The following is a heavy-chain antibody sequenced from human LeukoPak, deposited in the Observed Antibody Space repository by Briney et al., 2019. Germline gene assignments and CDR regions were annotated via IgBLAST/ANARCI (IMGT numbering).Heavy chain of an antibody. CDR2: INHSGST. J-gene: IGHJ4*02. Sequence: PSETLSLTCAVYGGSFRGYYWSRIRQPPGKGLEWMGEINHSGSTNYNPSLKSRVTISVDTSKNQFSLKLSSVTAADTAVYYCASFCTNGVCYPHAYWGQGTLVTVSS. CDR3: ASFCTNGVCYPHAY. V-gene: IGHV4-34*01. D-gene: IGHD2-8*01. CDR1: GGSFRGYY.